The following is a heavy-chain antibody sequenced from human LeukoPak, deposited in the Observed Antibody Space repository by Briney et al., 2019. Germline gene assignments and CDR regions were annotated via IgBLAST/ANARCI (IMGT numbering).Heavy chain of an antibody. CDR3: ARGSVNYCSSTSCFGAFDM. J-gene: IGHJ3*02. CDR2: INHSGST. Sequence: SETLSLTCAVYGGSFSGYYWSWIRQPPGKGLEWIGEINHSGSTNYNPSLKSRVTISVDTSKNQFSLKLSSVCAADAAVYYCARGSVNYCSSTSCFGAFDMWGQGTMVTVS. V-gene: IGHV4-34*01. D-gene: IGHD2-2*01. CDR1: GGSFSGYY.